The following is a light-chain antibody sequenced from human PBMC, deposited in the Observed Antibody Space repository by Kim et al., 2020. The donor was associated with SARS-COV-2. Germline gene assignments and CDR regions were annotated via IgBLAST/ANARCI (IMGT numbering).Light chain of an antibody. J-gene: IGLJ3*02. V-gene: IGLV3-19*01. CDR2: EKN. CDR3: NSRESGVNHVV. Sequence: LGQTVRITCQGGSLRSYYASWYQQKPGQAPVLVIYEKNNRPSGIPDRFSGSSSGNTASLTITGAQAEDEADYYCNSRESGVNHVVFGGGTQLTVL. CDR1: SLRSYY.